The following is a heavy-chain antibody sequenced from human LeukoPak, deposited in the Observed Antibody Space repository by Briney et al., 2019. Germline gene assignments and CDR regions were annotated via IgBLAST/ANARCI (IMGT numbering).Heavy chain of an antibody. CDR1: GGSISTSY. V-gene: IGHV4-59*01. CDR2: IYYSGST. Sequence: PSETLSLTCTVSGGSISTSYWSWIRQPPGKGLQWIGYIYYSGSTNYNPSLKSRVTISVDTSKNQFSLKLSSVTAADTAVYYCARRKVDNYYNYYMDVWGKGTTVTVSS. D-gene: IGHD2-15*01. CDR3: ARRKVDNYYNYYMDV. J-gene: IGHJ6*03.